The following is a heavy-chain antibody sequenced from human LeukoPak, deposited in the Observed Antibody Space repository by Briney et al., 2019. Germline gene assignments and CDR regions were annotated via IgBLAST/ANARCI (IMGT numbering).Heavy chain of an antibody. CDR1: GGTFSSYA. Sequence: ASVKVSCKASGGTFSSYAISWVRQAPGQGLEWMGGIIPIFGTANYAQKFQGRVTITADESTSTAYMELSSLRSEATAVYYCAIPLGYCSSTSCYFGGLRFLEWNYWGQGTLVTVSS. J-gene: IGHJ4*02. D-gene: IGHD2-2*01. V-gene: IGHV1-69*13. CDR2: IIPIFGTA. CDR3: AIPLGYCSSTSCYFGGLRFLEWNY.